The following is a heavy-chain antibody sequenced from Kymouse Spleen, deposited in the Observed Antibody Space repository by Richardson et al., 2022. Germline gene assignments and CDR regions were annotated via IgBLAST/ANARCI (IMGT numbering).Heavy chain of an antibody. D-gene: IGHD6-19*01. Sequence: EVQLVESGGGLVQPGGSLRLSCAASGFTFSSYSMNWVRQAPGKGLEWVSYISSSSSTIYYADSVKGRFTISRDNAKNSLYLQMNSLRDEDTAVYYCARAQYSSGPNWFDPWGQGTLVTVSS. CDR1: GFTFSSYS. CDR2: ISSSSSTI. CDR3: ARAQYSSGPNWFDP. J-gene: IGHJ5*02. V-gene: IGHV3-48*02.